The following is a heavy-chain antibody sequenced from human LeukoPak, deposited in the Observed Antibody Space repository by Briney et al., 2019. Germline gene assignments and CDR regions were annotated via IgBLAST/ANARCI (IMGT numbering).Heavy chain of an antibody. CDR1: GYTFTGYY. J-gene: IGHJ1*01. CDR3: ARGAVVKRGAEYFQH. CDR2: INPNSGGT. D-gene: IGHD4-23*01. Sequence: ASVKVSCKASGYTFTGYYMHWVRQAPGQGLEWMGWINPNSGGTNYAQKFQGRVTMTRDTSISTAYMELSRLRSDDTAVYYCARGAVVKRGAEYFQHWGQGTLVTVSS. V-gene: IGHV1-2*02.